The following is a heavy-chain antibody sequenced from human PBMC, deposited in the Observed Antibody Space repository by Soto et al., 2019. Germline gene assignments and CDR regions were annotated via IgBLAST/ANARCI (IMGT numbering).Heavy chain of an antibody. Sequence: ASVKVSCKASGYTFTGYYMHWVRQAPGQGLEWMGWINPNSGGTNYAQKFQGWVTMTRDTSISTAYMELSRLRSDDTAVYYCARGGGTYYYDSSGYSSKPYYYYGMDVWGQGTTVTVSS. D-gene: IGHD3-22*01. V-gene: IGHV1-2*04. J-gene: IGHJ6*02. CDR2: INPNSGGT. CDR3: ARGGGTYYYDSSGYSSKPYYYYGMDV. CDR1: GYTFTGYY.